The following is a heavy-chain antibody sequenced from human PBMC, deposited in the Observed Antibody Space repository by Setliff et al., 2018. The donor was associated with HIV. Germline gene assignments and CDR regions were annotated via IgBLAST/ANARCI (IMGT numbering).Heavy chain of an antibody. V-gene: IGHV3-33*03. CDR3: AKDRTAMAPEYFQH. CDR2: IWYDGSNK. D-gene: IGHD5-18*01. J-gene: IGHJ1*01. CDR1: GFTFSSNG. Sequence: AGGSLRLSCAASGFTFSSNGMHWVRQAPGKGLEWVAVIWYDGSNKYYADSVKGRFTISRDNSKNTLYLQMNSLRAEDTAVYYCAKDRTAMAPEYFQHWGQGTLVTVSS.